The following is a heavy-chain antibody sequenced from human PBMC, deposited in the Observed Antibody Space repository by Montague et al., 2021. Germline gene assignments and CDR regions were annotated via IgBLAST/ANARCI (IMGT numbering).Heavy chain of an antibody. CDR3: ARGRDRYYYMDI. CDR2: VSHGGRT. CDR1: RSLINSDYY. Sequence: SETLSLTCTVSRSLINSDYYWGWIRQPPGKGLEWMVSVSHGGRTYYNPSLKSRLTIAVDTSNNHFSLKLSSVTAAETAMYYCARGRDRYYYMDIWGKGTTITVSS. V-gene: IGHV4-38-2*02. J-gene: IGHJ6*03.